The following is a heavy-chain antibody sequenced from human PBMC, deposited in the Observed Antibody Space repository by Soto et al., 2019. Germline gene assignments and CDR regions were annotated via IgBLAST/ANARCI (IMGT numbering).Heavy chain of an antibody. CDR2: ISYDGSNK. CDR3: AKDGIVLVPAAIPSLLDY. V-gene: IGHV3-30*18. D-gene: IGHD2-2*01. Sequence: QVQLVESGGGVVQPGRSLRLSCAASGFTFSSYGMHWVRQAPGKGLEWVAVISYDGSNKYYADSVKGRFTISRDNSKNTLYLQMNSLRAEDTAVYYCAKDGIVLVPAAIPSLLDYWGQGTLVTVSS. J-gene: IGHJ4*02. CDR1: GFTFSSYG.